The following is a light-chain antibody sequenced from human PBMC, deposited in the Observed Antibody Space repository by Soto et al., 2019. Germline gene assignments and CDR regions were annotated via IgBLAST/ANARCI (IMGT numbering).Light chain of an antibody. V-gene: IGKV3D-7*01. J-gene: IGKJ4*01. CDR2: GAS. CDR3: HQDFDLPLT. Sequence: EIVMTQSPVTLSLSPGDRATLSCRASQSLSNTYLSWYQQKPGQAPRLLIYGASTRATGIPARFSGSGSGTDFTLTISILQPEDFALYYCHQDFDLPLTFGGGTKVEIK. CDR1: QSLSNTY.